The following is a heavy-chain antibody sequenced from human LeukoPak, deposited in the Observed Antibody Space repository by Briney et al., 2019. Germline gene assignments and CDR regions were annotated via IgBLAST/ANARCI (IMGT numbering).Heavy chain of an antibody. CDR3: GRIRGDYGTSGSLFVF. Sequence: GGSLRLSCAASGFTFSRYWMSWVRQVPRKGLEWVANIKQDGSEKYYVDSVKGRFTISRDNAKNSLYLQMNSLRAEDTAVYYCGRIRGDYGTSGSLFVFGGQGTLVTVS. D-gene: IGHD3-22*01. CDR2: IKQDGSEK. V-gene: IGHV3-7*03. J-gene: IGHJ4*02. CDR1: GFTFSRYW.